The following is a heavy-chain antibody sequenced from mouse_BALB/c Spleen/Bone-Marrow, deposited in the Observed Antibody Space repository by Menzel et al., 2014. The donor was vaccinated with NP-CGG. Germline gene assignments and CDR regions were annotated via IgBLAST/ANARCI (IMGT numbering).Heavy chain of an antibody. J-gene: IGHJ2*01. CDR1: GYTFTDYE. D-gene: IGHD2-1*01. Sequence: VQLQQSGAELVRPGASVTLSCKASGYTFTDYEMHWVKQTPVHGLEWIGAIDPETGGTAYNQKFKGKATLTADKSSSTAYMELRSLTSEDSAVYYCTRERYGNSYYFDYWGQGTPLTVSS. V-gene: IGHV1-15*01. CDR3: TRERYGNSYYFDY. CDR2: IDPETGGT.